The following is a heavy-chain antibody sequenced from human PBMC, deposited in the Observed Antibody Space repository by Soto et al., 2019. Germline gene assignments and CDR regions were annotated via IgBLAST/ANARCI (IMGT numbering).Heavy chain of an antibody. J-gene: IGHJ6*02. CDR2: ISAYNGNT. D-gene: IGHD3-9*01. CDR3: ARDLCYDILTGYSPYGMDV. CDR1: GYTFTSYG. V-gene: IGHV1-18*01. Sequence: GPSVKVSCKASGYTFTSYGISWVRQAPGQGLEWMGWISAYNGNTNYAQKLQGRVTMTTDTSTSTAYMELRSLRSDDTAVYYCARDLCYDILTGYSPYGMDVWGQGTTVTVSS.